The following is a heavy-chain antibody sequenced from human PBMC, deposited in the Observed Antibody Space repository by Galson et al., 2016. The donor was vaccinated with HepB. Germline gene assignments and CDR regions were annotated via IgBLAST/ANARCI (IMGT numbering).Heavy chain of an antibody. Sequence: SLRLSCAASGFTFSSYAMSWVRQAPGKGLEWVSGISISGGTTYYADSAKGRFTISRDNAKNTLSLQMNSLRAEDTAIYYCAKSPWLGFDYWGQGTLVTVSS. V-gene: IGHV3-23*01. J-gene: IGHJ4*02. CDR1: GFTFSSYA. CDR3: AKSPWLGFDY. CDR2: ISISGGTT. D-gene: IGHD6-19*01.